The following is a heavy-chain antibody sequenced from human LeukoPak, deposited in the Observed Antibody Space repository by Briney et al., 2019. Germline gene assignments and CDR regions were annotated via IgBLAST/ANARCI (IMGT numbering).Heavy chain of an antibody. CDR1: GFTFSSYA. V-gene: IGHV3-23*01. CDR2: ISGSGGST. J-gene: IGHJ4*02. CDR3: AKDQGYCSSTSCYTPMAGFDY. Sequence: GGSLRLSCAASGFTFSSYAMSWVRQAPGKGLGWVSAISGSGGSTYYADSVKGRFTISRDNSKNTLYLQMNSLRAEDTAVYYCAKDQGYCSSTSCYTPMAGFDYWGQGTLVTVSS. D-gene: IGHD2-2*02.